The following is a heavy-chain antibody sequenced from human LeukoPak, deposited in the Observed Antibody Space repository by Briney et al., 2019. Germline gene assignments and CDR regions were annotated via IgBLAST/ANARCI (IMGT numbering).Heavy chain of an antibody. J-gene: IGHJ3*02. D-gene: IGHD3-22*01. Sequence: GGSLRLSCAASGFTFSSYWMSWVRQAPGKGLEWVANIKQDGSEKYYVDSVKGRFTISRDNAKNSLYLQMNSLRAEDTAVYYCARDRDYYDSSGYSDAFDMWGQGTMVTVSS. CDR3: ARDRDYYDSSGYSDAFDM. CDR1: GFTFSSYW. V-gene: IGHV3-7*04. CDR2: IKQDGSEK.